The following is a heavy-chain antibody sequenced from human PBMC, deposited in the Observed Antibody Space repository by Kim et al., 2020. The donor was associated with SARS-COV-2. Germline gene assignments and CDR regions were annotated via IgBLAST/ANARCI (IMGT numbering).Heavy chain of an antibody. CDR2: IIPIFGTA. CDR3: ARLGYGATIVYGGMDV. CDR1: GGTFSSYA. Sequence: SVKVSCKASGGTFSSYAISWVRQAPGQGLEWMGGIIPIFGTANYAQKFQGRVTITADESTSTAYMELSSLRSEDTAVYYCARLGYGATIVYGGMDVWGQGTTVTVSS. V-gene: IGHV1-69*13. J-gene: IGHJ6*02. D-gene: IGHD5-12*01.